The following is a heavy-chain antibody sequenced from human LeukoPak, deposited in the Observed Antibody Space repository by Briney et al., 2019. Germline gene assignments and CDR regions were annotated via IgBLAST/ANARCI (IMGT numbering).Heavy chain of an antibody. V-gene: IGHV4-34*12. CDR1: GGSFSGYY. J-gene: IGHJ4*02. D-gene: IGHD6-19*01. CDR2: IIHRGST. CDR3: AREMSSSGWYSPPRPLFDY. Sequence: SETLSLTCAVYGGSFSGYYWSWIRQPPGKGLEWIGEIIHRGSTNYNPSLKSRLTISVDTSKNQFSLKLSSVTAADTAVYYCAREMSSSGWYSPPRPLFDYWGQGTLVTVSS.